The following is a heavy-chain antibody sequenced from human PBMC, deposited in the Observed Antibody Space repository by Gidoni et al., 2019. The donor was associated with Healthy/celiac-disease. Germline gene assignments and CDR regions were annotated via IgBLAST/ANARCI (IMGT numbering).Heavy chain of an antibody. CDR2: IYYSGST. V-gene: IGHV4-59*01. J-gene: IGHJ6*03. Sequence: QVQLQESGPGLVKPSETLSLTCTVSGGSISSYYWSWIRQPPGKGLEWIGYIYYSGSTNYNPSLKSRVTISVDTSKNQFSLKLSSVTAADTAVYYCARSYGDYYYYYYMDVWGKGTTVTVSS. D-gene: IGHD4-17*01. CDR3: ARSYGDYYYYYYMDV. CDR1: GGSISSYY.